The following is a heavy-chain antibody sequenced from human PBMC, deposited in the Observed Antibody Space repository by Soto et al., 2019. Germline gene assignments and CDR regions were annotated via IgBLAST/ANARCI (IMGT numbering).Heavy chain of an antibody. CDR2: ISSYGGST. D-gene: IGHD3-22*01. Sequence: EVQLVEAGGGLVQPGGSLRLSCAASGFTFSSYAMHWVRQAPGKGLEYVSAISSYGGSTYYANSVKGRFTISRDNSKNTLYLKMGSLRAEDMAVYYWARDPDSSGYYYFDYWGQGALVTVSS. V-gene: IGHV3-64*01. CDR3: ARDPDSSGYYYFDY. J-gene: IGHJ4*02. CDR1: GFTFSSYA.